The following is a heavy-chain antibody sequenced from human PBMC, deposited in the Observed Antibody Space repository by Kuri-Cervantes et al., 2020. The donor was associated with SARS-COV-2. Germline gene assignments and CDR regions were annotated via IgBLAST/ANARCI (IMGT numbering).Heavy chain of an antibody. J-gene: IGHJ4*02. D-gene: IGHD2-21*01. CDR1: GFTFSTHS. V-gene: IGHV3-21*01. Sequence: GESLKISCAASGFTFSTHSMNWIRQAPGKGLEWVSSINDKSNYIYYADSVKGRFTISRDNTRNSLYLQMSSLRAEDTAVYYCATFPGVAAPGDYWGQGTLDTVSS. CDR2: INDKSNYI. CDR3: ATFPGVAAPGDY.